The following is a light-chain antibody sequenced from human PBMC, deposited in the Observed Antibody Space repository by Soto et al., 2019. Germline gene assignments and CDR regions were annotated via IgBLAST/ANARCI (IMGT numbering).Light chain of an antibody. J-gene: IGKJ1*01. Sequence: IVITHSPATLTVSPGERATLSCRASQSVSSNLAWYQQKPGQAPRLLIYGASTRATGIPARFSGSGSGTEFTLTISSLQSEDFAVYYCQQYNNWPWTFGQGTKV. CDR1: QSVSSN. CDR3: QQYNNWPWT. CDR2: GAS. V-gene: IGKV3-15*01.